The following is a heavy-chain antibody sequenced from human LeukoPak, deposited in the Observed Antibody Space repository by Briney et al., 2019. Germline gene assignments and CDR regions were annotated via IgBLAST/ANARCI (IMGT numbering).Heavy chain of an antibody. V-gene: IGHV3-74*01. CDR2: INSDGSST. D-gene: IGHD6-19*01. J-gene: IGHJ4*02. CDR1: GFTFSSYW. CDR3: ASGIAVAGTGFDY. Sequence: GGSLRLSCAASGFTFSSYWMHWVRQAPGKGPVWVSRINSDGSSTSYADSVKGRFTISRDNAKNTLYLQMNSLRAEDTAVYYCASGIAVAGTGFDYWGQGTLVTVSS.